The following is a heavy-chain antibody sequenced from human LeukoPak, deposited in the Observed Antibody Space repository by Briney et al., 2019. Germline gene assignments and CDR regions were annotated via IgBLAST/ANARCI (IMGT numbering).Heavy chain of an antibody. CDR1: GYTLTELS. CDR3: AADYGGNSASAFDI. CDR2: FDPEDGET. V-gene: IGHV1-24*01. Sequence: ASVKVSCKVSGYTLTELSMHWVRQAPGKGLEWMGGFDPEDGETIYAQKFQGRVTMTEDTSTDTAYMELSSLRSEDTAVYYCAADYGGNSASAFDIWGQGTMVTVSS. J-gene: IGHJ3*02. D-gene: IGHD4-23*01.